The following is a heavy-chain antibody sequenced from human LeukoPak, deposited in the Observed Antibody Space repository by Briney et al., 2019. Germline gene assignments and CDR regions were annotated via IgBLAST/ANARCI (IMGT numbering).Heavy chain of an antibody. CDR1: GGTFSSYA. J-gene: IGHJ5*02. D-gene: IGHD6-13*01. V-gene: IGHV1-69*05. CDR3: ARDEWLAAAGNWFDP. Sequence: SVKVSCKASGGTFSSYAISWVRQAPGQGLEWMGRIIPIFGTANYAQKFQGRVTFTTDESTSTAYMELSSLRSEDTAVYYCARDEWLAAAGNWFDPWGQGTLVTVSS. CDR2: IIPIFGTA.